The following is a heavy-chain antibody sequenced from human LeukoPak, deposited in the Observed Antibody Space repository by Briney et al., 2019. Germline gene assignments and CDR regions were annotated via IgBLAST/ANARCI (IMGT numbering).Heavy chain of an antibody. CDR1: GFTFKSYA. D-gene: IGHD3-22*01. V-gene: IGHV3-48*01. Sequence: PGGSLRLSRPASGFTFKSYAMSWVRQAPGKGLEWISYISSDGSTIYYADSVKGRFTISRDNARNSLYLQMNSLRAEDTAVYYCARDPAIQTWLSAYYFDSWGQGTQVTVSS. CDR2: ISSDGSTI. J-gene: IGHJ4*02. CDR3: ARDPAIQTWLSAYYFDS.